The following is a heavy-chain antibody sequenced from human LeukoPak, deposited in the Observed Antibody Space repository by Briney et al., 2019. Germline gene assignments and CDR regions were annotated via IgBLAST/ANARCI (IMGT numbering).Heavy chain of an antibody. V-gene: IGHV1-18*01. CDR2: ISAYNGNT. D-gene: IGHD1-26*01. CDR3: ARDLYLFGTTCIGGATGCGSYFDY. Sequence: ASVKVSCKASGYTFTSYGISWVRQAPGQGLEWMGWISAYNGNTNYAQKLQGRVTMTTDTSTSTAYMELRSLRSDDTAVYYCARDLYLFGTTCIGGATGCGSYFDYWGQGTLVTVSS. J-gene: IGHJ4*02. CDR1: GYTFTSYG.